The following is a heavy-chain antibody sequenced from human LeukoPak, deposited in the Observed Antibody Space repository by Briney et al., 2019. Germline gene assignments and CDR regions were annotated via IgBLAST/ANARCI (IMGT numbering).Heavy chain of an antibody. Sequence: GESLKISCKGSGYSFTSYWIGWVRQMPGKGLEWMGIIYPGDSDTRYSPSFQGQVTISADKSISTAYLQWSSLKTEDTAVYYCARDNYHISGYSLGYGYWGQGTLVTVSS. CDR3: ARDNYHISGYSLGYGY. CDR2: IYPGDSDT. J-gene: IGHJ4*02. CDR1: GYSFTSYW. D-gene: IGHD3-22*01. V-gene: IGHV5-51*01.